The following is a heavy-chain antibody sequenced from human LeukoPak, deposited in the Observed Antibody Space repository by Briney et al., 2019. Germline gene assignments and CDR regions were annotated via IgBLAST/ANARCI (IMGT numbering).Heavy chain of an antibody. V-gene: IGHV3-7*03. Sequence: PGGSLRLSCAASGFTFSGYWMSWVRQTPEKGLEWVANIKQDGYEKYYADSVKGRFTISRDNAKNSLYLQMNSLRAEDTALYYCAKSSPYGQYGMDVWGQGTTVTVSS. D-gene: IGHD3-10*01. J-gene: IGHJ6*02. CDR2: IKQDGYEK. CDR1: GFTFSGYW. CDR3: AKSSPYGQYGMDV.